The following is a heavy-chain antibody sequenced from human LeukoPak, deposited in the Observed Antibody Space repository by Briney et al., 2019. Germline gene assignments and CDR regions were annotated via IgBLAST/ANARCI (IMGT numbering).Heavy chain of an antibody. D-gene: IGHD4-17*01. CDR3: TTAIPTPVTTGDY. CDR1: GFTFRKHG. Sequence: GGSLRLSCAADGFTFRKHGMSWVRQAPGKGLEWVGRIKSKTDGGTTDYAAPVKGRFTISRDDSKNTLYLQMNSLKTEDSAVYYCTTAIPTPVTTGDYWGQGTLVTVSS. CDR2: IKSKTDGGTT. V-gene: IGHV3-15*01. J-gene: IGHJ4*02.